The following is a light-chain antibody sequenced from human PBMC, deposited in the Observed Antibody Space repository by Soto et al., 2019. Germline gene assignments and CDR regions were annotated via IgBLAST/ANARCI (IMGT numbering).Light chain of an antibody. V-gene: IGKV1-9*01. CDR1: QGISSY. Sequence: DIQLTQSPSFLSASVGDRVTITCRASQGISSYLAWYQQKPGKAPNLLIYAASTLQSGVPSRFSASGSGTEFTLTIGSLQPEDFTTYYCQQLNSYPRTFGQGTKVEIK. CDR3: QQLNSYPRT. J-gene: IGKJ1*01. CDR2: AAS.